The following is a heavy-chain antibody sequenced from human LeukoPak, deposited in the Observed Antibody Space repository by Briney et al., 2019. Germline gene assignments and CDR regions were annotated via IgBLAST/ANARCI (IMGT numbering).Heavy chain of an antibody. V-gene: IGHV3-64D*09. D-gene: IGHD3-10*01. CDR3: VKGSTPRFDYYGMDV. J-gene: IGHJ6*02. CDR2: ISSNGGST. CDR1: GFTFGTYT. Sequence: GGSLRLSCSASGFTFGTYTMHWIRQAPGKGLEYVSAISSNGGSTYYADSVKGRFTISRDNSKNTLYLQMSSLRAEDTAVYYCVKGSTPRFDYYGMDVWGQGTTVTVSS.